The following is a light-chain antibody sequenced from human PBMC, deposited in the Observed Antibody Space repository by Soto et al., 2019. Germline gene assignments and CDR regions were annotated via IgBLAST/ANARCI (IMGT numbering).Light chain of an antibody. CDR3: QQRSNWPPIFT. CDR1: QSVSSY. Sequence: EIVLTQSPATLSLSPGERATLSCRASQSVSSYLARYQQKPGQAPRLLIYDASNRATGIPARFSGSGSGTAFTLTISSLEPEDFAVYYCQQRSNWPPIFTFGPGTKVDIK. V-gene: IGKV3-11*01. J-gene: IGKJ3*01. CDR2: DAS.